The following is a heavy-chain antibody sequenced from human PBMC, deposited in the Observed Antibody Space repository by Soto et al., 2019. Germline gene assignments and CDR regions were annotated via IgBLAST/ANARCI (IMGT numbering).Heavy chain of an antibody. CDR3: ARVILTPYYYCCYYMDV. Sequence: QVQLVQSGAEVKKPGASVKVSCKASGYTFTSYDINWVRQATGQGLEWMGWMNPNSGNTGYAQKFQGRVTMTRNTSISTAYMELSSLRSEDTAVYYCARVILTPYYYCCYYMDVWGKGTTVTVSS. J-gene: IGHJ6*03. CDR1: GYTFTSYD. D-gene: IGHD3-16*02. V-gene: IGHV1-8*01. CDR2: MNPNSGNT.